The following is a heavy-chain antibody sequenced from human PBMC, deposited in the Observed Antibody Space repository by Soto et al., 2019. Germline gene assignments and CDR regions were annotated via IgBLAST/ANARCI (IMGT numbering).Heavy chain of an antibody. CDR2: IYWNDDK. V-gene: IGHV2-5*01. Sequence: QITLKESGPTLVKPTQTLTLTCTFSGFSLSTSGVGVGWIRQPPGKALEWLALIYWNDDKRYSPSLKSRLTITKDTSKHQVVLTMTNMDPVDTATYYCAHRFLSSSSKWAFDYWGQGTLVTVSS. CDR1: GFSLSTSGVG. J-gene: IGHJ4*02. CDR3: AHRFLSSSSKWAFDY. D-gene: IGHD6-6*01.